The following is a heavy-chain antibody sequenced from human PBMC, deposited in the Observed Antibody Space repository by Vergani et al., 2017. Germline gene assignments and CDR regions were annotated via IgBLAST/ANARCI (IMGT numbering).Heavy chain of an antibody. CDR3: ARVTT. V-gene: IGHV3-30*03. CDR1: GFTFSSYS. J-gene: IGHJ5*02. Sequence: VQLLESGGGLVKPGGSLRLSCAASGFTFSSYSMNWVRQAPGKGLEWVAVISYDGSNKYYADSVKGRFTISRDNSKNSLYLQMNSLRAEDTAVYYCARVTTWGQGTLVTVSS. D-gene: IGHD4-11*01. CDR2: ISYDGSNK.